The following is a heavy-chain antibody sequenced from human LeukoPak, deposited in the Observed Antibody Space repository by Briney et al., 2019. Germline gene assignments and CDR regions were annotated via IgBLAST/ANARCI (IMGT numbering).Heavy chain of an antibody. Sequence: GGSLRLSCAASGYIFSTYGMHWDRQAPGKGLEWPGWISYEGRRKIYLDSVKGRITIARDNSRNTLFLQLHSLRLEDRGVYFCARDSDFWTDRSLPGVLDSWGQGALVTVSS. CDR3: ARDSDFWTDRSLPGVLDS. D-gene: IGHD3/OR15-3a*01. V-gene: IGHV3-30*14. J-gene: IGHJ5*02. CDR2: ISYEGRRK. CDR1: GYIFSTYG.